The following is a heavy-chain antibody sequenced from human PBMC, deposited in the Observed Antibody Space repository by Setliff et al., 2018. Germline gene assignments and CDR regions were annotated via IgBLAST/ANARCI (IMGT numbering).Heavy chain of an antibody. V-gene: IGHV4-38-2*02. D-gene: IGHD4-17*01. Sequence: PSETLSLTCTVSGYSISSGYYWGWIRQPPGKGLEWIGSIYHSGSTYYNPSLKSRVTISVDTSKNQFSLKLSSVTAADTAVYYCATRVGTTRLQGMDVWGQGTTVTVSS. J-gene: IGHJ6*02. CDR3: ATRVGTTRLQGMDV. CDR2: IYHSGST. CDR1: GYSISSGYY.